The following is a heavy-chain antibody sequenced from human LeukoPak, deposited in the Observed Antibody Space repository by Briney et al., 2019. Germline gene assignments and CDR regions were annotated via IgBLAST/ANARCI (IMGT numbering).Heavy chain of an antibody. Sequence: SETLSLTCTVSGGSISNYYWSWIRQPPGKGLEWIGYIYYSGSTNYNPSLKSRVTISVDTSKNQFSLKLSSVTAADTAVYYCARDLTVEYSSSSLVASDAFDIWGQGTMVTVSS. V-gene: IGHV4-59*12. CDR2: IYYSGST. CDR3: ARDLTVEYSSSSLVASDAFDI. J-gene: IGHJ3*02. D-gene: IGHD6-6*01. CDR1: GGSISNYY.